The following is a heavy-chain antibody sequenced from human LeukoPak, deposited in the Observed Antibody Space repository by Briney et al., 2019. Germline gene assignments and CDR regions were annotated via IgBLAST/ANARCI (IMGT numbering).Heavy chain of an antibody. V-gene: IGHV3-9*01. D-gene: IGHD6-19*01. CDR1: GFTFDDYA. CDR3: AVSPGIAVAGTN. Sequence: GRSLRLSCAASGFTFDDYAMHWVRQAPGKGLEWVSGISWNSGSIGYADSVKGRFTISRDNAKNSLYLQMNSLRAEDTAVYYCAVSPGIAVAGTNWGQGTLVTVSS. J-gene: IGHJ4*02. CDR2: ISWNSGSI.